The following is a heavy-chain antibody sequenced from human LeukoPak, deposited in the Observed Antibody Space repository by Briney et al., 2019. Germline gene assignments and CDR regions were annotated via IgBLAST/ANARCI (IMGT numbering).Heavy chain of an antibody. CDR2: IYTSGST. J-gene: IGHJ4*02. D-gene: IGHD3-3*01. CDR3: ATTSATYYDFWSENYYFDY. CDR1: GGSISSGSYY. V-gene: IGHV4-61*02. Sequence: SQTLSLTCTVSGGSISSGSYYWSWIRQPAGKGLEWIGRIYTSGSTNYNPSLKSRVTISVDTSKNQSSLKLSSVTAADTAVYYCATTSATYYDFWSENYYFDYWGQGTLVTVSS.